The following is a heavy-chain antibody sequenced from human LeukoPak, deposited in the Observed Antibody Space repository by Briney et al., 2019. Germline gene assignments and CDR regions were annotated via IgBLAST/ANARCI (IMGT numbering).Heavy chain of an antibody. D-gene: IGHD2-15*01. CDR1: GGSINSYY. J-gene: IGHJ4*02. Sequence: SETLSLTCTVSGGSINSYYWSWLRQPPGKGLEWIGYIYYSGSTNYNPSLKSRVTISVDTSKNQFSLKLSSVTAADTAVYYCARHDSVVAAVGVDYWGQGTLVTVSS. CDR2: IYYSGST. V-gene: IGHV4-59*08. CDR3: ARHDSVVAAVGVDY.